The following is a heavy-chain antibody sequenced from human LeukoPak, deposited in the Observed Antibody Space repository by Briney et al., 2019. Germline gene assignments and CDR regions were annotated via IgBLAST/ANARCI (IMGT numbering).Heavy chain of an antibody. CDR3: ARTNSSSWWYFDY. V-gene: IGHV1-2*02. Sequence: ASVKVSCKASGYTFTDYYLHWVRQAPGQGLEWMAWINPNGGGTNYARKFQGRVTMTRDTSISTAYMELTRLTSDDTAVYYCARTNSSSWWYFDYWGQGTLVTVSS. CDR2: INPNGGGT. J-gene: IGHJ4*02. D-gene: IGHD6-13*01. CDR1: GYTFTDYY.